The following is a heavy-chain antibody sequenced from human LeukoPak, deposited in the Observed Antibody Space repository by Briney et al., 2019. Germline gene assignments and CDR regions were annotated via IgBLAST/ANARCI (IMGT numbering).Heavy chain of an antibody. CDR2: INPNSGGT. D-gene: IGHD3-9*01. CDR3: ARGYYDILTGYAYYFDY. Sequence: ASVKVSCKASGYTFTGYYMHWVRQAPGQGLEWMGWINPNSGGTNYAQKFQGRVTMTRDTSISTAYMELSRLRSDDTAVYYCARGYYDILTGYAYYFDYWGQGTLVTVSS. V-gene: IGHV1-2*02. CDR1: GYTFTGYY. J-gene: IGHJ4*02.